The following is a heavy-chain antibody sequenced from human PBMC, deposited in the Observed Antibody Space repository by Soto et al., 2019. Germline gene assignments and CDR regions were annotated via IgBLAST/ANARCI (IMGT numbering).Heavy chain of an antibody. V-gene: IGHV4-39*01. D-gene: IGHD2-15*01. J-gene: IGHJ5*02. CDR3: DRHSLALRKNNWFDP. CDR2: IFYLGSS. Sequence: WETLSLTCTVSGDTIISSDFYWGWVRQPPGKGLEWIGSIFYLGSSYYNQSLNIRVTMSVDTYKNQFSLRLRSVTAADTALCFYDRHSLALRKNNWFDPCGQGIMLTVSS. CDR1: GDTIISSDFY.